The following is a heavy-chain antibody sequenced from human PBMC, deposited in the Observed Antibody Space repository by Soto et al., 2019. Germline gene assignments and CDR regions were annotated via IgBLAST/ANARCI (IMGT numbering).Heavy chain of an antibody. Sequence: QVQLQESAPGLVKPSETLSLTCTVSGGSISSYCWSWIRQPPGKGMEWIGYIYYNGSTNYNRSLKSRVTISADTSKNQFSLVLSSVTAADTAVYYCARDRPARASGYPLSPPYYYYVMDVWGQGTTVTVSS. CDR3: ARDRPARASGYPLSPPYYYYVMDV. CDR2: IYYNGST. J-gene: IGHJ6*02. CDR1: GGSISSYC. V-gene: IGHV4-59*01. D-gene: IGHD5-12*01.